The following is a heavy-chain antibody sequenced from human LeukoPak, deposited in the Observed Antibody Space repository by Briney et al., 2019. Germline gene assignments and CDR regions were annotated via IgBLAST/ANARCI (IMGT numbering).Heavy chain of an antibody. D-gene: IGHD1-26*01. V-gene: IGHV4-4*07. CDR1: GGSINSYY. Sequence: SETLSLTCTVSGGSINSYYRGWIRQPAGKGLEWIGRIYTTGSTNFNPSLKSRVTISVDTSKNQFSLKLTSVTAADTGMYYCARAGYTISYYSLDYWGQGALVTVSS. CDR2: IYTTGST. CDR3: ARAGYTISYYSLDY. J-gene: IGHJ4*02.